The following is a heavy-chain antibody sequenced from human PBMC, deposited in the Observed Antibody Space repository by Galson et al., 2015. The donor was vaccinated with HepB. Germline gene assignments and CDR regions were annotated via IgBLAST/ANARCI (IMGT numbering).Heavy chain of an antibody. D-gene: IGHD6-13*01. CDR3: ARDGPSGDSSSWYVSGYGMDV. CDR1: GFTFSSYW. Sequence: SLRLSCAASGFTFSSYWMSWVRQAPGKGLEWVANIKQDGSEKYYVNSVKGRFTISRDNAKNSLYLQMNSLRAEDTAVYYYARDGPSGDSSSWYVSGYGMDVWSHRTTVTVS. V-gene: IGHV3-7*03. J-gene: IGHJ6*02. CDR2: IKQDGSEK.